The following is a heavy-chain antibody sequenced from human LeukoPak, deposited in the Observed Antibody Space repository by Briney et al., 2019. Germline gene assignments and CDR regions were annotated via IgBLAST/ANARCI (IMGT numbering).Heavy chain of an antibody. Sequence: SVKVSCKASGGTFSSYAISWVRQAPGQGLEWMGGIIPIFGTANYAQKFQGRATITADKSTSTAYMELSSLRSEDTAVYYCASGGDDYGDYFDYWGQGTLVTVSS. CDR2: IIPIFGTA. CDR1: GGTFSSYA. V-gene: IGHV1-69*06. J-gene: IGHJ4*02. D-gene: IGHD4-17*01. CDR3: ASGGDDYGDYFDY.